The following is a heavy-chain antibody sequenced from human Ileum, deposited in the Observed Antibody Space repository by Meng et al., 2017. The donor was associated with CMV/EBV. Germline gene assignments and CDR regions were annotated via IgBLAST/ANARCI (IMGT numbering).Heavy chain of an antibody. J-gene: IGHJ4*02. Sequence: VKLQESGPGLVKPSETLSLTCSISGGSITSYYWSWIRQPAGKGLEWIGRIYVSGSTNYNPSLKSRVTMSVDTSKNQFSLKLSSVTAADTAIYYCAKGTGVTDPFDYWGQGTLVTVSS. CDR2: IYVSGST. CDR3: AKGTGVTDPFDY. D-gene: IGHD1-14*01. CDR1: GGSITSYY. V-gene: IGHV4-4*07.